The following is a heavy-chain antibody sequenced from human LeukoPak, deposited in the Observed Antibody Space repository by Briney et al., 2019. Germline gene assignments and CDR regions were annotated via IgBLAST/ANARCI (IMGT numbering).Heavy chain of an antibody. CDR1: GGSFRVYY. D-gene: IGHD2-15*01. V-gene: IGHV4-34*01. CDR3: ARGVCSGGSCYSEWNY. Sequence: SETLALTCAVYGGSFRVYYSCWIRQPPGKGLEWSGEINYSGSTNYNPSLKSRVTISVDTSKNQFSLKLSSVTAADTAVYYCARGVCSGGSCYSEWNYWGQGTLVTVSS. CDR2: INYSGST. J-gene: IGHJ4*02.